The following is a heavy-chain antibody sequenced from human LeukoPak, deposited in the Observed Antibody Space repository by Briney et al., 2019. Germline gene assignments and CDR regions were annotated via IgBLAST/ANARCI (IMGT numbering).Heavy chain of an antibody. CDR2: INAGNGNT. CDR1: GYTFTSYA. Sequence: GASVKVTCKASGYTFTSYAMHWVRQAPGQRLEWMGWINAGNGNTKYSHKFQGRVTITRDTSASTAYMELSSLRSEDTAVYYCARDRGRATIFGVVIRRGSPNIGMDVWGQGTTVTVSS. D-gene: IGHD3-3*01. J-gene: IGHJ6*02. CDR3: ARDRGRATIFGVVIRRGSPNIGMDV. V-gene: IGHV1-3*01.